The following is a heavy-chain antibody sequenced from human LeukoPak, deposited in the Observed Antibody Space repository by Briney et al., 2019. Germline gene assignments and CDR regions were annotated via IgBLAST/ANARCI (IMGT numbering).Heavy chain of an antibody. CDR2: IYYSGST. CDR3: ARLLRGSSSGY. D-gene: IGHD6-6*01. Sequence: SETLSLTCTVPGGSISSSSYYWGWIRQPPGKGLEWIGSIYYSGSTYYNPSLKSRVTISVDTSKNQFSLKLSSVTAADTAVYYCARLLRGSSSGYWGQGTLVTVSS. V-gene: IGHV4-39*07. J-gene: IGHJ4*02. CDR1: GGSISSSSYY.